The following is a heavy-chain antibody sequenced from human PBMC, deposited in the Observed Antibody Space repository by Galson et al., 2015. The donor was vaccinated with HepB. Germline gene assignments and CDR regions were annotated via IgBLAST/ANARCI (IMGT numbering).Heavy chain of an antibody. D-gene: IGHD2-15*01. CDR3: ARDPMHLPRGYCSGGSCPNWFDP. CDR1: GYTFTSYG. Sequence: SVKVSCKASGYTFTSYGISWVRQAPGQGLEWMGWISAYNGNTNYAQKLQGRVTMTTDTSTSTAYMELRSLRSDDTAVYYCARDPMHLPRGYCSGGSCPNWFDPWGQGTLVTVSS. V-gene: IGHV1-18*01. CDR2: ISAYNGNT. J-gene: IGHJ5*02.